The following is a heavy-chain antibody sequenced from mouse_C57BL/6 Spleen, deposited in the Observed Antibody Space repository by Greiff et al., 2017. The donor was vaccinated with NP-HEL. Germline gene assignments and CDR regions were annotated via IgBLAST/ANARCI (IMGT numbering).Heavy chain of an antibody. CDR3: ARGEDSSGYLFAY. V-gene: IGHV1-26*01. D-gene: IGHD3-2*02. J-gene: IGHJ3*01. CDR1: GYTFTDYY. CDR2: INPNNGGT. Sequence: VQLQQSGPELVKPGASVKISCKASGYTFTDYYMNWVKQSHGKSLEWIGDINPNNGGTSYNQKFKGKATLTVDKSSSTAYMELRSLTSEDSAVYYCARGEDSSGYLFAYWGQGTLVTVSA.